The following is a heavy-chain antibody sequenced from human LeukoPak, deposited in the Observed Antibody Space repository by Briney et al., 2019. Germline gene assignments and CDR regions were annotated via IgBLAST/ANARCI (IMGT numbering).Heavy chain of an antibody. J-gene: IGHJ4*02. CDR2: ISWNSGSI. D-gene: IGHD5-18*01. V-gene: IGHV3-9*01. CDR1: GFTFSSYA. CDR3: AKDNRVYSYGSDFDY. Sequence: GGSLRLSCAASGFTFSSYAMSWVRQAPGKGLEWVSGISWNSGSIGYADSVKGRFTISRDNAKNSLYLQMNSLRAEDTALYYCAKDNRVYSYGSDFDYWGQGTLVTVSS.